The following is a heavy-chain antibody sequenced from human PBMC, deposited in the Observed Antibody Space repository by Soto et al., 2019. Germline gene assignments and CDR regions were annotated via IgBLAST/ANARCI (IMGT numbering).Heavy chain of an antibody. J-gene: IGHJ4*02. V-gene: IGHV4-38-2*02. D-gene: IGHD3-3*01. CDR1: GYCINRGSY. CDR3: ARSVRDFWSSYAEY. CDR2: IYHNGTT. Sequence: PPETLSLTCTLCGYCINRGSYFAWFRQPTEKGLEWLGIIYHNGTTYYNPSLKSRVTIAVDTSNNLFSMTRTGVTAADTAVYYCARSVRDFWSSYAEYWGRGNLVTVSS.